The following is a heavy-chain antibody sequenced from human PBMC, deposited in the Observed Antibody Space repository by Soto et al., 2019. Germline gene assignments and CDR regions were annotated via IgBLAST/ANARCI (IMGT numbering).Heavy chain of an antibody. D-gene: IGHD6-19*01. CDR1: GYTFTSYA. Sequence: QVQLVQSGAEVKKPGASVKVSCKASGYTFTSYAMHWVRQAPGQRLEWMGWINAGNGNTKYSQQFQGRVTITRDTSASTAYMELSSLRSEDTAVYYCARSLSSGWTTGTFDYWGQGTLVTVSS. J-gene: IGHJ4*02. V-gene: IGHV1-3*01. CDR2: INAGNGNT. CDR3: ARSLSSGWTTGTFDY.